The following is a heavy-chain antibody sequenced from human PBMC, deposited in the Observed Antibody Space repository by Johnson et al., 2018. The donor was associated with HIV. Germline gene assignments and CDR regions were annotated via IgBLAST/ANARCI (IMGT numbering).Heavy chain of an antibody. D-gene: IGHD1-26*01. J-gene: IGHJ3*02. CDR1: GFTFSSYG. V-gene: IGHV3-30*02. CDR2: IRYDGSNK. Sequence: QVQLVESGGGLVQPGGSLRLSCAASGFTFSSYGMHWVRQAPGKGLEWVAFIRYDGSNKYYADSVKGRFTISRDNSKNTLYLQMNSLRAEDTAVYYCARARLGELLWAFDIWGQGTMVTVSS. CDR3: ARARLGELLWAFDI.